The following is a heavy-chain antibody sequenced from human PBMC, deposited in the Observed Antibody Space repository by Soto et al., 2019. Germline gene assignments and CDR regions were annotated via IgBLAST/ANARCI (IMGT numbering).Heavy chain of an antibody. J-gene: IGHJ4*02. D-gene: IGHD6-13*01. CDR2: ISGSGGDT. CDR1: GFTFSSYA. Sequence: EVQLLESGGGLVQPGGSLRLSCAASGFTFSSYAMSWVRQAPGKGLEWVSAISGSGGDTYYADSVKGRFTISRDNPENTLYLQMNSQRAEDTALYYCAKGRGFYTSGWYEPFDSWGQGTLVTVSS. V-gene: IGHV3-23*01. CDR3: AKGRGFYTSGWYEPFDS.